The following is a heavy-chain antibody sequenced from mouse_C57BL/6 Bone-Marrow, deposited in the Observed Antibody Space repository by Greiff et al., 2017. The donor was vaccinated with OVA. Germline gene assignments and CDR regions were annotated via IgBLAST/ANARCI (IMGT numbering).Heavy chain of an antibody. D-gene: IGHD3-3*01. V-gene: IGHV1-61*01. CDR3: AEGDMDY. CDR2: IYPSDSET. Sequence: QVQLQQPGAELVRPGSSVKLSCKASGYTFTSYWMDWVKQRPGQGLEWIGNIYPSDSETHYNQKFKDKATLTVDKSSSTAYLQLSSLTSADSAVYYCAEGDMDYWGQGTTVTVSS. CDR1: GYTFTSYW. J-gene: IGHJ4*01.